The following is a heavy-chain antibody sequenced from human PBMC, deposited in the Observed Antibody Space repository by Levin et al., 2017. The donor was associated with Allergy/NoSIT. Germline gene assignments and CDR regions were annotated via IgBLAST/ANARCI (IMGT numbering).Heavy chain of an antibody. CDR3: AKDQAMAFDY. V-gene: IGHV3-23*01. CDR2: ISASGGNT. CDR1: GFTFVNYA. D-gene: IGHD5-18*01. Sequence: ETLSLTCTASGFTFVNYAMSWVRQAPGKGLEWVSAISASGGNTYYADSVKGRLTISRDNSKNTLYLQMNSLTVEDTAIYYCAKDQAMAFDYWGQGTLVTVSS. J-gene: IGHJ4*02.